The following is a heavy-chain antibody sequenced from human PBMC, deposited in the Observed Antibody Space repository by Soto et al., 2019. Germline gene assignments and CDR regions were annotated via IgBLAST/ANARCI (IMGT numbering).Heavy chain of an antibody. CDR1: GFTFSSYA. Sequence: GGSLRLSCAASGFTFSSYAMSWVRQAPGQGLEWVSSISGSGGSIYYADSVKGRFTTSRDNSKNTLHLQLNSLRVEDTAVYHCAKWLLGEDHGDYSPPDYCGQGTLVTVSS. V-gene: IGHV3-23*01. CDR2: ISGSGGSI. D-gene: IGHD4-17*01. J-gene: IGHJ4*02. CDR3: AKWLLGEDHGDYSPPDY.